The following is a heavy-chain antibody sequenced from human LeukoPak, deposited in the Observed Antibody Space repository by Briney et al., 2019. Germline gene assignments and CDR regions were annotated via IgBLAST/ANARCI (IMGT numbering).Heavy chain of an antibody. J-gene: IGHJ4*02. CDR3: ARHNGIYSNNDY. CDR2: IYPGDSDT. Sequence: GGSLKISCKGSGYSFTSYWIGWVRPLPGKGVEWMGIIYPGDSDTRYSPSFQGQVTISADKSISTAYLQWSSLKASDTAMYYCARHNGIYSNNDYWGQGTLVTVSS. V-gene: IGHV5-51*01. D-gene: IGHD4-11*01. CDR1: GYSFTSYW.